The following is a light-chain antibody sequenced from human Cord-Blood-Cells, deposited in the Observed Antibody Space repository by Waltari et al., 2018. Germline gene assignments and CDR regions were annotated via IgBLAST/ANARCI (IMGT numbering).Light chain of an antibody. CDR2: KDS. J-gene: IGLJ1*01. CDR1: ALPKQY. V-gene: IGLV3-25*03. Sequence: SYELTQPPSVSVSPGQTARITCSGDALPKQYAYWYQQKTGQAPVLVIYKDSERPSGIPERFSGSSSGKTVTLTISGVQAEDEADYYCQSADSSGTYYVFGTGTKVTVL. CDR3: QSADSSGTYYV.